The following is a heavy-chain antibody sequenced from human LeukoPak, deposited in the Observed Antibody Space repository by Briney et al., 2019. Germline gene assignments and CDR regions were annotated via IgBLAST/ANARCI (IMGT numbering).Heavy chain of an antibody. V-gene: IGHV3-21*01. Sequence: GGSLRLSCAASGFTFSSYSMNWVRQAPGKGLEWVSSISSSSSYMYYADSVKGRFTISRDNAKNSLYLQMNSLRAEDTAVYYCAREGSGNNWFDPWGQGTLVTVSS. D-gene: IGHD1-26*01. CDR3: AREGSGNNWFDP. CDR1: GFTFSSYS. CDR2: ISSSSSYM. J-gene: IGHJ5*02.